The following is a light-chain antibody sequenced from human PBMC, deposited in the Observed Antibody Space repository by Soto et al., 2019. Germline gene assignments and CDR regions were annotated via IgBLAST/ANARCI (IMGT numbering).Light chain of an antibody. V-gene: IGKV3-15*01. Sequence: EIVLTQSPATLSLSPGEGSTLCLRSSQSVSSYLVWYQQKPGQAPRLLIYDATTRATGIPARFSGSGSGTEFTLTISSLQSEDFGVYYCQQYDNWPPKTFGGGTKVDI. CDR3: QQYDNWPPKT. CDR2: DAT. J-gene: IGKJ4*01. CDR1: QSVSSY.